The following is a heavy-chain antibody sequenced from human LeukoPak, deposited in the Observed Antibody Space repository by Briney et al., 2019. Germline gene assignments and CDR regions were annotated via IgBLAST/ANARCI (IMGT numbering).Heavy chain of an antibody. CDR1: GFTFSSYG. D-gene: IGHD3-10*01. V-gene: IGHV3-30*18. CDR2: ISYDGRNK. CDR3: AKDRYGSGIGYFDY. J-gene: IGHJ4*02. Sequence: GGSLRLSCAASGFTFSSYGMHWVRQAPGKGLEWVAVISYDGRNKDYADSVKGRFTISRDNSKNTLYLQMNSLKAEDTAVYYCAKDRYGSGIGYFDYWGQGTLVTVSS.